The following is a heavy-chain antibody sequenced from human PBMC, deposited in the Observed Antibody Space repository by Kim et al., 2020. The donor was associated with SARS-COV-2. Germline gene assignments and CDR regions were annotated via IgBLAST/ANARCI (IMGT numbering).Heavy chain of an antibody. CDR2: ISYDGSNK. D-gene: IGHD1-26*01. CDR1: GFTFSSYG. J-gene: IGHJ4*02. V-gene: IGHV3-33*05. Sequence: GGSLRLSCAASGFTFSSYGMHWVRQAPGKGLEWVAVISYDGSNKYYADSVKGRFTISRDNSKNTLYLQMNRLRAEDTAVYYCARARGAGGYYFDYWGQGTLVTVSS. CDR3: ARARGAGGYYFDY.